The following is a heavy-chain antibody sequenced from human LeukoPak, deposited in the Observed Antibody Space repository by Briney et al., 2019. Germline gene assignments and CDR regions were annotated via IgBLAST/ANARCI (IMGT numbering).Heavy chain of an antibody. D-gene: IGHD3-9*01. V-gene: IGHV4-4*07. Sequence: PSETLSLTCTVSGGSISSYYWSWIRQPAGKGLEWIGRIYTGGSTNYNPSLKSRVTMSVDTSKNQFSLKLSSVTAADTAVYYCARGWYYDILTGYYNGFDYWGQGTLVTVSS. J-gene: IGHJ4*02. CDR3: ARGWYYDILTGYYNGFDY. CDR1: GGSISSYY. CDR2: IYTGGST.